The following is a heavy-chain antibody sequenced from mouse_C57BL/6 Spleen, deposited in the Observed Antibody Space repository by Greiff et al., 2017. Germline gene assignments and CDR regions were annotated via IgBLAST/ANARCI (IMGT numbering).Heavy chain of an antibody. CDR3: ARAGVGRYYYAMDY. CDR1: GYTFTDYY. Sequence: VQLQQSGPELVKPGASVKISCKASGYTFTDYYMNWVKQSHGKSLEWIGDINPNNGGTSYNQKFKGKATLTVDKSSSTAYMELRSLTSEDSAVYYCARAGVGRYYYAMDYWGQGTSVTVSS. V-gene: IGHV1-26*01. J-gene: IGHJ4*01. CDR2: INPNNGGT.